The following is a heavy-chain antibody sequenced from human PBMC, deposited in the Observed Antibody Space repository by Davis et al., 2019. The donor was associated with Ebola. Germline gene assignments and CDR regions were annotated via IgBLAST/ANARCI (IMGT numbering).Heavy chain of an antibody. Sequence: GGSLRLSCAASGSIVSDKYMSWVRQAPGKVLEWVAVIYTDGGTYHADSVKGRFTISRDNSKNTVYLQMNSLRAEDTAVYYCTRHVSGDFWYFDLWGRGTLVTVSS. CDR1: GSIVSDKY. J-gene: IGHJ2*01. CDR3: TRHVSGDFWYFDL. D-gene: IGHD4-17*01. CDR2: IYTDGGT. V-gene: IGHV3-53*01.